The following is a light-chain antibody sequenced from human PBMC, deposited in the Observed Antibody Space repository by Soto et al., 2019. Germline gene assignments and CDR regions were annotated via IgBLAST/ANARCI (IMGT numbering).Light chain of an antibody. CDR2: GAS. CDR3: QQRSNWPPIT. Sequence: DIVMTQSPLSLPVTPGDPASISFRSSQILLHSNGYNFLAWYQQKPGQAPRLLIYGASNRAAGIPARFSGSGSGTDFTLTINSLEPEDFAVYYCQQRSNWPPITFGQGTRLEIK. CDR1: QILLHSNGYNF. V-gene: IGKV3-11*01. J-gene: IGKJ5*01.